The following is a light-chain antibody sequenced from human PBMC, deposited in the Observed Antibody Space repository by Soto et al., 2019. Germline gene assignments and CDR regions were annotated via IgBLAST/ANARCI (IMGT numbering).Light chain of an antibody. CDR1: QSVSSTN. V-gene: IGKV3-20*01. CDR2: GAS. CDR3: QQFGSSPLLT. J-gene: IGKJ4*01. Sequence: EIVLTQSPGTLSLSPGERATLSCRASQSVSSTNLAWYQQRPGQAHRLLIFGASNRATGVPDRFSGSGSGTDFTPAISRLEPQDFAVYYCQQFGSSPLLTFGGGTKVDI.